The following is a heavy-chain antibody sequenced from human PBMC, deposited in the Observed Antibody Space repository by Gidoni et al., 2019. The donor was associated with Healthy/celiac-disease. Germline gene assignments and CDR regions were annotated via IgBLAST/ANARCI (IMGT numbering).Heavy chain of an antibody. Sequence: EVQLVESEGGVVQPGGSLILSCVAFGLTLDDYAMHWVRQAPGKGLDLVSLISGDGGSTYYADSVKGRFTISRDNSKNSLYLHMNSLRTEDTALYYCAKDKGTATPYYYYYGMDVWCQGTTVTVSS. D-gene: IGHD5-18*01. V-gene: IGHV3-43*02. J-gene: IGHJ6*02. CDR3: AKDKGTATPYYYYYGMDV. CDR2: ISGDGGST. CDR1: GLTLDDYA.